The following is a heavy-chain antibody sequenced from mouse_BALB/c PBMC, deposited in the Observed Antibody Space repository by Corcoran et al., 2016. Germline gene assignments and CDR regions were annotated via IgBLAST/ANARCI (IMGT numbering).Heavy chain of an antibody. V-gene: IGHV1S56*01. CDR2: ISPRDGST. Sequence: QVQLQQSGPELVKPGSLVKISCKASGYTFTNYDINWVKQRPGQGLEWIGLISPRDGSTRYNEKFKGEVTLTADKSSSTAYMQLSSLTSDNSAVYFCARGLDYWGQGTSVTVSA. CDR3: ARGLDY. CDR1: GYTFTNYD. J-gene: IGHJ4*01.